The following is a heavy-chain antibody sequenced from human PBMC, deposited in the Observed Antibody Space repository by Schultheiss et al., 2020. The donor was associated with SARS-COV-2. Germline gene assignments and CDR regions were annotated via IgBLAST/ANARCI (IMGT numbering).Heavy chain of an antibody. V-gene: IGHV3-30*03. Sequence: GGSLRLSCAGSGFMFSGYAMTWVRQAPGKGLEWVAVISYDGSNREYVDSVKGRFTISRDNSKNTLYLQMSSLRAEDTAVYYCVRGYGDYSDYWGQGTLVTVSS. J-gene: IGHJ4*02. D-gene: IGHD4-17*01. CDR2: ISYDGSNR. CDR1: GFMFSGYA. CDR3: VRGYGDYSDY.